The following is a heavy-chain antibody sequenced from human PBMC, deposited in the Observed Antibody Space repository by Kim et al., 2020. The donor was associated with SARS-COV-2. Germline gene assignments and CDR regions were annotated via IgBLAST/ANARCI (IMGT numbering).Heavy chain of an antibody. J-gene: IGHJ5*02. CDR3: ARHHGSSTSWGVWFDP. CDR2: IYYSGST. V-gene: IGHV4-39*01. CDR1: GGSISSSSYY. Sequence: SETLSLTCTVSGGSISSSSYYWGWIRQPPGKGLEWIGSIYYSGSTYYNPSLKSRVTISVDTSKNQFSLKLSSVTAADTAVYYCARHHGSSTSWGVWFDPWGQGTLVTVSS. D-gene: IGHD2-2*01.